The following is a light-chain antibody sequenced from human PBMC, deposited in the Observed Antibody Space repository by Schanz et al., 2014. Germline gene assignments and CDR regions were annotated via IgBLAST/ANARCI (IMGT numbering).Light chain of an antibody. J-gene: IGKJ2*03. V-gene: IGKV3-20*01. CDR1: QSVSSSY. Sequence: EIVLTQSPGTLSLSPGERATLSCRASQSVSSSYLAWHQQKPGQAPSLLIYGASSRATGIPDRFSGSGSGTAFTLTISRLEPEDFAMYYCQQFGGPPLYSVGQGTKVEIK. CDR3: QQFGGPPLYS. CDR2: GAS.